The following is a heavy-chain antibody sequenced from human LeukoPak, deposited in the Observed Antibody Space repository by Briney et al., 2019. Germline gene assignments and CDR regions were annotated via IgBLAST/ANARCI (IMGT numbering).Heavy chain of an antibody. J-gene: IGHJ4*02. Sequence: GGYLKLSCAASGFTFSGFAMHWDRQAYGKGLEGVGRIRSKANSYATEYAASVKGRFTISRDESKNTAYLQMSSLKTEDTAIYYCNYYDSRAGPRWGQGTLVTVSS. D-gene: IGHD3-22*01. CDR3: NYYDSRAGPR. CDR2: IRSKANSYAT. V-gene: IGHV3-73*01. CDR1: GFTFSGFA.